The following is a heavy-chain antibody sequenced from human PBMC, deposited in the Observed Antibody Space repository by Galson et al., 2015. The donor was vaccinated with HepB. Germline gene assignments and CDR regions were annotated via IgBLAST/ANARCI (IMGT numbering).Heavy chain of an antibody. CDR1: EGTFNNYA. V-gene: IGHV1-69*13. CDR2: IVPLFGST. J-gene: IGHJ4*02. D-gene: IGHD6-25*01. Sequence: SVKVSCKASEGTFNNYAVSWVRQAPGQGLEWMGGIVPLFGSTNYAQKFRGRVTLTADESTGTAYMELSSLRSEDTAVYFCARDYGAAAGGPVVDFWGQGTLVTVSS. CDR3: ARDYGAAAGGPVVDF.